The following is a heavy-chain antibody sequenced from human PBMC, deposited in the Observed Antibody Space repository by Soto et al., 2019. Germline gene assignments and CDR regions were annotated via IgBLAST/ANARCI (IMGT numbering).Heavy chain of an antibody. V-gene: IGHV3-23*01. CDR2: ISGSGSST. CDR1: GFPFSGYA. CDR3: AKSYYGDYDHRQLFDN. D-gene: IGHD4-17*01. Sequence: EVQLLESGGGLVQPGGSLRLSCAASGFPFSGYAINWVRQAPGKGLEWVSIISGSGSSTNYADSVKGRFTISRDNSRDTVYLQMNSLRAEDTAVYYCAKSYYGDYDHRQLFDNWGQGTLVTVSS. J-gene: IGHJ4*02.